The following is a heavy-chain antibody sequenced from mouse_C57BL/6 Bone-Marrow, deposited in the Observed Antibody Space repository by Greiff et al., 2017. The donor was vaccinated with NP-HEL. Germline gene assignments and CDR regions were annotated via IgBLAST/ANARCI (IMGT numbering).Heavy chain of an antibody. CDR2: INPNNGGT. J-gene: IGHJ2*01. CDR3: ARGDGFDY. Sequence: EVQLQQSGPELVKPGASVKISCKASGYTFTDYYMNWVKQSHGKSLEWIGDINPNNGGTSYNQKFKGKATLTVDKSFSTAYMELRSLTSEDSAVYYCARGDGFDYWGQGTTLTVSS. CDR1: GYTFTDYY. V-gene: IGHV1-26*01.